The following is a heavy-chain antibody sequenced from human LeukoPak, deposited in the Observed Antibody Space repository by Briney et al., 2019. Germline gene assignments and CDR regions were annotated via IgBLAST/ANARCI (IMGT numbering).Heavy chain of an antibody. V-gene: IGHV4-59*08. CDR1: GGPISSYY. CDR2: IYYSGST. Sequence: PSETLSLTCTVSGGPISSYYWSWIRQPPGKGLEWIGYIYYSGSTNYNPSLKSRVTISVDTSKNHFSLKLSSVTAAHTAVYYCARLPYCGGDSYDIDAFDIWGQGTMVTVSS. CDR3: ARLPYCGGDSYDIDAFDI. J-gene: IGHJ3*02. D-gene: IGHD2-21*02.